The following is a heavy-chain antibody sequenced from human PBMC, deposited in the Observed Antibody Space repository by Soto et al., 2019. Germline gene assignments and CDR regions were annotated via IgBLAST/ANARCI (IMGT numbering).Heavy chain of an antibody. CDR3: AKGIGVVPAAADY. Sequence: EVQLLESGGGLVQPGGPLRLSCAASGFTFSSYAMSWVRQAPGKGLEWVSAISGSGGSTYYADSVKGRFTISRDNSKNTLYLQMNSLRAEDTAVYYCAKGIGVVPAAADYWGQGTLVTVSS. V-gene: IGHV3-23*01. D-gene: IGHD2-2*01. CDR2: ISGSGGST. CDR1: GFTFSSYA. J-gene: IGHJ4*02.